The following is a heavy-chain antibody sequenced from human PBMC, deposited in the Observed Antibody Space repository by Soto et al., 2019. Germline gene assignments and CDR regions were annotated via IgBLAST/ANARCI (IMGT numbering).Heavy chain of an antibody. CDR1: GGSISSGDYY. J-gene: IGHJ3*01. V-gene: IGHV4-30-4*01. CDR2: IYYSGST. Sequence: PSETLSLTCTVSGGSISSGDYYWSWIRQPPGKGLEWIGYIYYSGSTNYNPSLKSRVTISLDTSKNQFSLKLSSVTAADTAVYYCARAYGLGAFDFWGQGTMVTVSS. CDR3: ARAYGLGAFDF. D-gene: IGHD4-17*01.